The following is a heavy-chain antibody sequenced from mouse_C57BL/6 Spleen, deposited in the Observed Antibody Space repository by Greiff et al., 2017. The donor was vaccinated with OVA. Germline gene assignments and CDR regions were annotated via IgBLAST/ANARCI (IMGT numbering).Heavy chain of an antibody. CDR3: ARWGLWHLEDY. CDR1: GFNIKDYY. V-gene: IGHV14-2*01. CDR2: IDPEDGET. D-gene: IGHD1-1*01. J-gene: IGHJ2*01. Sequence: VQLQQSGAELVKPGASVKLSCTASGFNIKDYYMHWVKQRTEQGLEWIGRIDPEDGETKYAPQFQGKATITADTSSNTAYLQLSSLTSEDTAVYYCARWGLWHLEDYWGQGTTLTVSS.